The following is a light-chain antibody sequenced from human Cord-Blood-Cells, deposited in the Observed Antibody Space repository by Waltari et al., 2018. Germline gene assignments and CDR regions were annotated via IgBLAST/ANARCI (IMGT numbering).Light chain of an antibody. J-gene: IGLJ7*01. CDR1: SSDVGGYNY. CDR2: DVS. Sequence: QSALTQPRSVSGSPGQSVTISCTGTSSDVGGYNYVSWYQQHPGKAPTLMIYDVSKRPAGVPDRFSGSKSGNTASLTISVLQAEDEADYYCCSYAGSYTYAVFGGGTQLTVL. CDR3: CSYAGSYTYAV. V-gene: IGLV2-11*01.